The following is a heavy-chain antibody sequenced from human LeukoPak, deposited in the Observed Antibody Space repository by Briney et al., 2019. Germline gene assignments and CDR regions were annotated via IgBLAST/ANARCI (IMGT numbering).Heavy chain of an antibody. J-gene: IGHJ4*01. CDR3: ARDTGFPFFDF. CDR1: GGTFTGYY. V-gene: IGHV1-2*02. Sequence: ASVKVSCKASGGTFTGYYMHWVRQAPGQGLEWMGWINPNSGGTNYAQKFQGRITLTRDTSSSTAYMELNRLTSDDTAVYYCARDTGFPFFDFWGHGALVTVSS. CDR2: INPNSGGT.